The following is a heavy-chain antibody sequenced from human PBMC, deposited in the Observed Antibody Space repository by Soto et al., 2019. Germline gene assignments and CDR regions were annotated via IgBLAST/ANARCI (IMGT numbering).Heavy chain of an antibody. D-gene: IGHD3-3*01. CDR2: ISAYNGNT. Sequence: QVQLVQSGAEVKKPGASVKVSCKASVYTFTSYGISWVRQAPGQGLEWMGWISAYNGNTNYAQKLQGRVTMTTDTSTSTAYMELRSLRSDDTAVYYCARDNEYYDFWSGYYTNNWFDPWGQGTLVTVS. J-gene: IGHJ5*02. CDR3: ARDNEYYDFWSGYYTNNWFDP. CDR1: VYTFTSYG. V-gene: IGHV1-18*01.